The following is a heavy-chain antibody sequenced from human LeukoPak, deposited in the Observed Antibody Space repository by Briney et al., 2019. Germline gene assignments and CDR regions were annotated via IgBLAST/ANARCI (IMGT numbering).Heavy chain of an antibody. J-gene: IGHJ5*02. D-gene: IGHD3-3*01. CDR1: GMTFSYYS. CDR2: ITRTSTTI. Sequence: GGSLRLSCADSGMTFSYYSMNWVRQAPGKGLEWIAYITRTSTTIYYAESVKGRFTISRDNAKSSLFLQMNSLRAEDTAVYYCARDSIFGVLIGVWFDPWGQGILVTVSS. V-gene: IGHV3-48*01. CDR3: ARDSIFGVLIGVWFDP.